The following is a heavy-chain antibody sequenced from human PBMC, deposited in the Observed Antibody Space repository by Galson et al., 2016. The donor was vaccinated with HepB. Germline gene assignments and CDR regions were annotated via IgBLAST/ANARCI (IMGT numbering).Heavy chain of an antibody. Sequence: SLRLSCAASGFSFSYYPMNWVRQAPDRGLEWVAIVSNGGNFQFYAASVKGRFTISRANVNNTLFLQMNSLRDEDTAIYYCARENGGKGSLDYWGQGTLVTVSS. V-gene: IGHV3-30-3*01. CDR1: GFSFSYYP. CDR3: ARENGGKGSLDY. CDR2: VSNGGNFQ. D-gene: IGHD4-23*01. J-gene: IGHJ4*02.